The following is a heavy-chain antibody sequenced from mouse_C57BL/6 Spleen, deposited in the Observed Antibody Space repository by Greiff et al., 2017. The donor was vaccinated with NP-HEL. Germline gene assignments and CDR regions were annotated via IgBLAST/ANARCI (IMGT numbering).Heavy chain of an antibody. D-gene: IGHD3-2*02. CDR1: GYTFTSYW. Sequence: QVQLQQPGTELVKPGASVKLSCKASGYTFTSYWMHRVKQRPGQGLEWIGNINPSNGGTNYNEKFKSKATLTVDKSSSTAYMQLSSLTSEDSAVYYCARSGQLRPAWFAYWGQGTLVTVSA. CDR2: INPSNGGT. CDR3: ARSGQLRPAWFAY. V-gene: IGHV1-53*01. J-gene: IGHJ3*01.